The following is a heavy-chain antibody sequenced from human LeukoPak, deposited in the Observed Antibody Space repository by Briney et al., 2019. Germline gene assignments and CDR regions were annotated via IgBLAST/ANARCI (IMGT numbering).Heavy chain of an antibody. Sequence: SETLSLTCTVSGGSISSSSYYWGWIRQPPGKGLEWIGSIYYSGSTYYNPSLKSRVTISVDTSKNQFSLKLSSVTAADTAVYYCARLYPLWFGELSHYYFDYWGQGTLVTVSS. V-gene: IGHV4-39*01. D-gene: IGHD3-10*01. CDR3: ARLYPLWFGELSHYYFDY. CDR2: IYYSGST. CDR1: GGSISSSSYY. J-gene: IGHJ4*02.